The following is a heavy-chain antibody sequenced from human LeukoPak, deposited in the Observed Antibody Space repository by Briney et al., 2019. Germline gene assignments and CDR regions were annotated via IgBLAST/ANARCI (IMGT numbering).Heavy chain of an antibody. CDR3: ARRPHPHYYDSSGYYLLDY. D-gene: IGHD3-22*01. CDR1: GGSFSGYY. CDR2: INHSGST. V-gene: IGHV4-34*01. Sequence: SETLSLTCAVYGGSFSGYYWSWIRQPPGKGLEWIGEINHSGSTNYNPSLKSRVTISVDTSKNQFSLKLSSVTAADTAVYYCARRPHPHYYDSSGYYLLDYWGQGTLVTVSS. J-gene: IGHJ4*02.